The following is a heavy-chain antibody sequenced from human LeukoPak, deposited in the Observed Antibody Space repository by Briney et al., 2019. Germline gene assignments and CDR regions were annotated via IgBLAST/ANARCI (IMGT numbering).Heavy chain of an antibody. V-gene: IGHV1-69*13. D-gene: IGHD6-19*01. J-gene: IGHJ2*01. CDR1: GGTFSSYA. Sequence: SVKVSCKASGGTFSSYAISWVRQAPGQGLEWMGGIIPIFGTANYAQKFQGRVTITADESTSTAYMELSSLRSEDTAVYYCARDEAVAGPNWYFDLWGRGTLVTVSS. CDR2: IIPIFGTA. CDR3: ARDEAVAGPNWYFDL.